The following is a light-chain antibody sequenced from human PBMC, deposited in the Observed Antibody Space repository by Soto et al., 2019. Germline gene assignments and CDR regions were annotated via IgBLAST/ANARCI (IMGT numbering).Light chain of an antibody. CDR1: DSNIGGNT. Sequence: QSVLTQPPSASGTPGQRVTISCSGSDSNIGGNTVNWYQQVPGAAPKLVIFSNIQRPSGIPDRFSGSKSGTSASLAISGLQSEDEAYYYCGARDDSLNGVVFGGGTKLTVL. V-gene: IGLV1-44*01. J-gene: IGLJ2*01. CDR3: GARDDSLNGVV. CDR2: SNI.